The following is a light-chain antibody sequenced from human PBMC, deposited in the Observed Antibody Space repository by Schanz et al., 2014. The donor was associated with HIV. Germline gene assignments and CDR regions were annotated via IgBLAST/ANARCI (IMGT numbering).Light chain of an antibody. J-gene: IGLJ3*02. V-gene: IGLV1-44*01. CDR3: GTWDDSLKGWV. Sequence: QSVLAQPPSASGTPGQRVTISCSGSSSHIGSNPINWYQQLPGTAPKLLIYSNTERPSGVPDRFSGSESGTSASLAISGLQSEDEADYYCGTWDDSLKGWVFGGGTKLTVL. CDR2: SNT. CDR1: SSHIGSNP.